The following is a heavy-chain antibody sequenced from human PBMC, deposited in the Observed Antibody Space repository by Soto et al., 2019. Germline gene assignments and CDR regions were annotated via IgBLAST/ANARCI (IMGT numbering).Heavy chain of an antibody. V-gene: IGHV3-30*18. CDR3: AKDRLMITFGGVTLGY. CDR2: ISYDGSNK. Sequence: GGSLRLSCAASGFTFSSYGMHWVRQAPGKGLEWVAVISYDGSNKYYADSVKGRFTISRDNSKNTLYLQMNSLRAEDTAVYYCAKDRLMITFGGVTLGYWGQGTLVTVSS. J-gene: IGHJ4*02. CDR1: GFTFSSYG. D-gene: IGHD3-16*01.